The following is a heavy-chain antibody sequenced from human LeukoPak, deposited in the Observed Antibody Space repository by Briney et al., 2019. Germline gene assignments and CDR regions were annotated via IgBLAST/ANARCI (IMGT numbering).Heavy chain of an antibody. J-gene: IGHJ4*02. Sequence: GASVKVSCKASGCTFTIYGISWVRQAPGQGLEWMGWISAYNGDTDFAQKLQGRVTLTTDTSTSTAYMELRSLRSDDTAVYYCARDNQGLVGYWGQGTLVTVSS. D-gene: IGHD1-26*01. CDR1: GCTFTIYG. CDR2: ISAYNGDT. CDR3: ARDNQGLVGY. V-gene: IGHV1-18*01.